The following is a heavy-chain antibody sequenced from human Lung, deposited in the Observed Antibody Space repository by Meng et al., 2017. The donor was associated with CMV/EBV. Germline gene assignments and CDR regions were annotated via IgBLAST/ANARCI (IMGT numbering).Heavy chain of an antibody. Sequence: SXTLSLXCTVSGGSISSYYWSWIRQPPGKGLEWIGYIYYSGSTNYNPSLKSRVTISVDTSKNQFSLKLSSVTAADTAVYYCASSGYSYGYGYYGMAVWGQGTTVTVSS. J-gene: IGHJ6*02. D-gene: IGHD5-18*01. CDR1: GGSISSYY. V-gene: IGHV4-59*01. CDR3: ASSGYSYGYGYYGMAV. CDR2: IYYSGST.